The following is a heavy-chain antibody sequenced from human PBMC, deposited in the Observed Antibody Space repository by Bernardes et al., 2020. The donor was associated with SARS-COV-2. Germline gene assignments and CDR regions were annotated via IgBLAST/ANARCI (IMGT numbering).Heavy chain of an antibody. Sequence: GGSLRLSCAASGFTFSQYGFHWVRQAPGKGLEWVAAISHDGNQVYYAESVKGRFIISRDNSENTLYLHMNNLRVGDTAVFYCAKIAPDLLRFGQSLRLPDAFNLWGQGTTVIVSS. V-gene: IGHV3-30*18. CDR3: AKIAPDLLRFGQSLRLPDAFNL. J-gene: IGHJ3*01. CDR1: GFTFSQYG. CDR2: ISHDGNQV. D-gene: IGHD3-3*01.